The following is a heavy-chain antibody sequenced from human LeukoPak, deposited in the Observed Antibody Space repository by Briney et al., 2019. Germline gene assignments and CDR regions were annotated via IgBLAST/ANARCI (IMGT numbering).Heavy chain of an antibody. V-gene: IGHV3-7*01. CDR2: IKQDGSEK. CDR1: GFTFSSYW. Sequence: GGSLRLSCAASGFTFSSYWMSWVRQAPGKGLEWVANIKQDGSEKYYVDSVKGRFTISRDNAKNSLYLQMNSLRAEDTAVYYCAGYLITNDYGDYLGAFDIWGQGTMVTVSS. CDR3: AGYLITNDYGDYLGAFDI. J-gene: IGHJ3*02. D-gene: IGHD4-17*01.